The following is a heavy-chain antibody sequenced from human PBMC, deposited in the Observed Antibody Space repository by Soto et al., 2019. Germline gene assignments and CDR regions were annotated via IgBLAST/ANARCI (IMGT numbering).Heavy chain of an antibody. CDR2: ISSSGSTI. CDR3: ARTLTYYDILTGYLPTDP. J-gene: IGHJ5*02. Sequence: GGSLRLSCAASGFTFSDYYMSWIRQAPGKGLEWVSYISSSGSTIYYADSVKGRFTISRDNAKNSLYLQMNSLRAEDTAVYYCARTLTYYDILTGYLPTDPWGQGTLVTVSS. D-gene: IGHD3-9*01. V-gene: IGHV3-11*01. CDR1: GFTFSDYY.